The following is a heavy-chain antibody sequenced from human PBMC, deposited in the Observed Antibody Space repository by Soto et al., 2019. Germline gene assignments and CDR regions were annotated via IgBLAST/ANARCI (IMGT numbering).Heavy chain of an antibody. J-gene: IGHJ4*02. CDR3: ARDLGGGYYFDY. D-gene: IGHD2-15*01. CDR1: GFTFSSYA. Sequence: QVQLVESGGGVVQPGRSLRLSCAASGFTFSSYAMHWVRQAPGKGLEWVAVISYDGSNKYYADSVKGRFTISRDNSKNKLYLQMNSLRAEDTAVYYCARDLGGGYYFDYWGQGTLVTVSS. CDR2: ISYDGSNK. V-gene: IGHV3-30-3*01.